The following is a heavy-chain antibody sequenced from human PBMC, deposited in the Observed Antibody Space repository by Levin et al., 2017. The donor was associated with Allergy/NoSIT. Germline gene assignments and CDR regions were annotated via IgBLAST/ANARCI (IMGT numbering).Heavy chain of an antibody. Sequence: GGSLRLSCAASGFTFSNHWMSWVRQAPGKGLEWVANIKEDGSEKYYVDSVKGRFTISRDNAKNSLYLQMNSLRAEDTAVYYCASVVVVQGFDYWGQGTLVTVSS. CDR2: IKEDGSEK. V-gene: IGHV3-7*02. J-gene: IGHJ4*02. CDR3: ASVVVVQGFDY. D-gene: IGHD2-2*01. CDR1: GFTFSNHW.